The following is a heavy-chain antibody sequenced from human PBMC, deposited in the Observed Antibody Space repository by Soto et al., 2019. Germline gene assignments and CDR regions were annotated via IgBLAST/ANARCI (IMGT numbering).Heavy chain of an antibody. CDR2: IYYSGST. CDR3: ARQMITFGGVIGAYGYFDY. J-gene: IGHJ4*02. D-gene: IGHD3-16*02. CDR1: GGSISSSSYY. V-gene: IGHV4-39*01. Sequence: PSETLSLTCTVSGGSISSSSYYWGWIRQPPGKGLEWIGSIYYSGSTYYNPSLKSRVTISVDTSKNQFSLRLSSVTAADTAVYYCARQMITFGGVIGAYGYFDYWGQGTLVTVSS.